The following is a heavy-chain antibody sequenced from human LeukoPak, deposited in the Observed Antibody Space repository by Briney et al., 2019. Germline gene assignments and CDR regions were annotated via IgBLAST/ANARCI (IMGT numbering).Heavy chain of an antibody. V-gene: IGHV3-53*01. J-gene: IGHJ4*02. D-gene: IGHD5-24*01. Sequence: GGSLRLSCAASGXIVSDTYMSWVRQAPGKGLEWVSVIYTGGSTYYADSVKGRFTISRDNSQNTVYLEMNSLRAEDSALYYCTTRAVHWGQGTLVIVSS. CDR1: GXIVSDTY. CDR3: TTRAVH. CDR2: IYTGGST.